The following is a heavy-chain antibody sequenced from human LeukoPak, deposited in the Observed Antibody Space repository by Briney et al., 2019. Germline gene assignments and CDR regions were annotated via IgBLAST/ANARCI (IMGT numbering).Heavy chain of an antibody. J-gene: IGHJ4*02. D-gene: IGHD6-19*01. CDR1: GFGFSDFY. Sequence: GGSLRLSCAASGFGFSDFYMGWIRQAPGKGLEWVSAISGSGGSTYYADSVKGRFTISRDNSKNTLYLQMNSLRAEDTAVYYCAKVSSGWTSYWGQGTLVTVSS. CDR2: ISGSGGST. CDR3: AKVSSGWTSY. V-gene: IGHV3-23*01.